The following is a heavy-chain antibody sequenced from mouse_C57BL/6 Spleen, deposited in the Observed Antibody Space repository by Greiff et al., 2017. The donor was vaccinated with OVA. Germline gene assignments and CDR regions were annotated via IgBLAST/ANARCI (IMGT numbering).Heavy chain of an antibody. CDR3: ARGTTEYYFDY. CDR2: ISDGGSYT. D-gene: IGHD1-1*01. Sequence: EVKLVESGGGLVKPGGSLKLSCAASGFTFSSYAMSWVRQTPEKRLEWVATISDGGSYTYYPDNVKGRITISRDNAKNNLYLQMSHLKSEDTTMYYCARGTTEYYFDYWGQGTTLTVSS. J-gene: IGHJ2*01. V-gene: IGHV5-4*03. CDR1: GFTFSSYA.